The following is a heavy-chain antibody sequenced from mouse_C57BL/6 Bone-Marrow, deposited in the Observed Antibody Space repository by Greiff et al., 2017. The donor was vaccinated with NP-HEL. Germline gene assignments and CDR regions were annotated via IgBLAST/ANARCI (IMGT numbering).Heavy chain of an antibody. CDR2: IDPSDSYT. CDR1: GYTFTSYW. CDR3: ARGDYYERFFDY. J-gene: IGHJ2*01. D-gene: IGHD2-4*01. Sequence: VQLQQPGAELVMPGASVKLSCKASGYTFTSYWMHWVKQRPGQGLEWIGEIDPSDSYTNYNQKFKGKSTLTVDKSSSTAYMQLSSLTSEDSAVYYCARGDYYERFFDYWGQGTTLTVSS. V-gene: IGHV1-69*01.